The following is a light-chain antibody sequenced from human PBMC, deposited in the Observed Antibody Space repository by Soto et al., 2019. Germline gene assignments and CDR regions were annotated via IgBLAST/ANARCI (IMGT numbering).Light chain of an antibody. Sequence: SVLTQPASGYGFPGQSSTISCTGTSSDVGGYNYVSWYQQHPGKAPKLMIYDVSNRPSGVSNRFSGSKSGNTASLTISGLQAEDEADYYCSSYTSSSTHYVFGTGTKVTVL. CDR2: DVS. V-gene: IGLV2-14*01. J-gene: IGLJ1*01. CDR1: SSDVGGYNY. CDR3: SSYTSSSTHYV.